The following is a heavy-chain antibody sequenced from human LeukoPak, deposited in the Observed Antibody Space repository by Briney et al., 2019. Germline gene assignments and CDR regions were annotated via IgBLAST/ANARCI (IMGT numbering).Heavy chain of an antibody. CDR3: ARETRGIVGDSGYFDY. Sequence: ASVKVSFKASGYTFTGYYMHWVRQAPGQGLEWMGRINPNSGGTNYAQKFQGRVTMTRDTSISTAYMELSRLRSDDTAVYYCARETRGIVGDSGYFDYWVQGTLVTVSS. J-gene: IGHJ4*02. CDR2: INPNSGGT. CDR1: GYTFTGYY. D-gene: IGHD1-26*01. V-gene: IGHV1-2*06.